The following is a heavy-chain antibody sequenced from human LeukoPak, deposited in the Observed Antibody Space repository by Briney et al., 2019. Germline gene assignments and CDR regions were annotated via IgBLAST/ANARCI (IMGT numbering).Heavy chain of an antibody. CDR2: ITSSGNTI. J-gene: IGHJ4*02. CDR3: VRGRYCSGGTCYPSYDY. D-gene: IGHD2-15*01. V-gene: IGHV3-48*03. Sequence: GGSLRLSCAASGFTFSSYEMNWVRQAPGKGLECFSYITSSGNTIYYADSVKGRFTISRDNTKYSLYLQMDSLRAEDTAVYYCVRGRYCSGGTCYPSYDYWGQGTLVTVSS. CDR1: GFTFSSYE.